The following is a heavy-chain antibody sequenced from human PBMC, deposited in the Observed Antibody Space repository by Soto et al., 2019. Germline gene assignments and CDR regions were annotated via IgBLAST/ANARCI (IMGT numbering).Heavy chain of an antibody. V-gene: IGHV4-39*01. CDR2: ISYSGRT. CDR3: ARRRASDYGGNHHPYYFDR. Sequence: SETRSFTCTVSGASISTDNYFWGVMRQSPRRGLELIRSISYSGRTYDNPSLQRRLTTSIDASTNQFSLKLASVTNADTAVYYCARRRASDYGGNHHPYYFDRWGQGALVTVSS. CDR1: GASISTDNYF. D-gene: IGHD4-17*01. J-gene: IGHJ4*02.